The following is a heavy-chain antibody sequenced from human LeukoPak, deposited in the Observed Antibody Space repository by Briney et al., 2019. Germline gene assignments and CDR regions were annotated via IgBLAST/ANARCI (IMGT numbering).Heavy chain of an antibody. V-gene: IGHV1-18*01. CDR2: ISAYNGNT. CDR3: ARPWEWELHVFDY. CDR1: GYTFTSYG. J-gene: IGHJ4*02. D-gene: IGHD1-26*01. Sequence: ASVKVSCKASGYTFTSYGISWVRQAPGQGIEWMGWISAYNGNTNYAQKFQGRVTMTRDTSISTAYMELSRLRSDDTAVYYCARPWEWELHVFDYWGQGTLVTVSS.